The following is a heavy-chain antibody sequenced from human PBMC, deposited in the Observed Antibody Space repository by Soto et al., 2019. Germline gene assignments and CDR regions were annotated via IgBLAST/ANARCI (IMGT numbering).Heavy chain of an antibody. D-gene: IGHD3-9*01. CDR2: IIPILGIA. Sequence: QVQLVQSGAEVKKPGSSVKVSCKASGGTFSSYTISWVRQAPGQGLEWMGRIIPILGIANYAQKFQGRVTITAEKSTSTAYMELSSLRSEDTAVYYCARDPPLRYFDWLPNPGDYWGQGTLVTVSS. CDR3: ARDPPLRYFDWLPNPGDY. CDR1: GGTFSSYT. V-gene: IGHV1-69*08. J-gene: IGHJ4*02.